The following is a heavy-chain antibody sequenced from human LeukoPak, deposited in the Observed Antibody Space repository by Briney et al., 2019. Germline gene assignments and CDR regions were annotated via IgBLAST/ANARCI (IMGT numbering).Heavy chain of an antibody. CDR2: ISWNSGSI. J-gene: IGHJ4*02. D-gene: IGHD3-10*01. CDR1: GFTFDDYA. Sequence: GGSLRLSRAASGFTFDDYALHWVRQAPGKGLEWVSGISWNSGSIDYADSVKGRFTISRDNAKNSLYLQMNSLRVEDTALYYCAKDNYGSGLDYWGQGTLVTVSS. CDR3: AKDNYGSGLDY. V-gene: IGHV3-9*01.